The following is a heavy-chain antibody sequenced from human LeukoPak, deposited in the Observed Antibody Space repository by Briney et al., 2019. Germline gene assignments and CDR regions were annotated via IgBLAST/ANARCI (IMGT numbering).Heavy chain of an antibody. CDR2: IKPDGSVI. J-gene: IGHJ4*02. D-gene: IGHD4-11*01. Sequence: PGGSLRLSCAASGFTFSNYWMAWVRQAPGRGLEWVASIKPDGSVIYYVDSVKGRFTISRDNAKNSLFLQMNSLRAEDTAVYYCTRDPDYSKDSWGQGTLVTVSS. CDR3: TRDPDYSKDS. CDR1: GFTFSNYW. V-gene: IGHV3-7*05.